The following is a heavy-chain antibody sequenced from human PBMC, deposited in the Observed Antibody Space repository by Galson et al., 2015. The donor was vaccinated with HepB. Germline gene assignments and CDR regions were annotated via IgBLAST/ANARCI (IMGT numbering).Heavy chain of an antibody. D-gene: IGHD3-10*01. CDR1: GYTFTSYG. V-gene: IGHV1-18*04. CDR3: ARDPRVTMVRGVIRGVGWFDP. Sequence: SVKVSCKASGYTFTSYGISWVRQAPGQGLEWMGWISAYNGNTNYAQKLQGRVTMTTDTSTSTAYMELRSLRSDDTAVYYCARDPRVTMVRGVIRGVGWFDPWGQGTLVTVSS. J-gene: IGHJ5*02. CDR2: ISAYNGNT.